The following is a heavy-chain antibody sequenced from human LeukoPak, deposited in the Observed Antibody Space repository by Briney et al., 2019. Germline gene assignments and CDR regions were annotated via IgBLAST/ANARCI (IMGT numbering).Heavy chain of an antibody. D-gene: IGHD3-16*02. V-gene: IGHV3-7*01. J-gene: IGHJ4*02. CDR2: IKQDGGEK. CDR1: GFTFSSYW. CDR3: ARVGHYDYVWGSYRPFDY. Sequence: GGSLRLSCAASGFTFSSYWMSWVRQAPGKGLEWVANIKQDGGEKYYVGSVKGRFTISRDNAKNSLYLQMNSLRAEDTAVYYCARVGHYDYVWGSYRPFDYWGQGTPVTVSS.